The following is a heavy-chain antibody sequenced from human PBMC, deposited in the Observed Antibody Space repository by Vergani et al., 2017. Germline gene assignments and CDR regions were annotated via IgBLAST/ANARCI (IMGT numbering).Heavy chain of an antibody. J-gene: IGHJ6*02. CDR3: ARKSMIHRGCPAVNYGMDV. V-gene: IGHV3-11*05. CDR2: ISSSSSYT. D-gene: IGHD3-22*01. Sequence: QVQLVESGGGLVKPGGSLRLSCAASGFTFSDYYMSWIRQAPGKGLEWVSYISSSSSYTNYADSVKGRFTISRDNAKNSLYLQMNSLRAEDTAVYYCARKSMIHRGCPAVNYGMDVGGQGSTVTVSS. CDR1: GFTFSDYY.